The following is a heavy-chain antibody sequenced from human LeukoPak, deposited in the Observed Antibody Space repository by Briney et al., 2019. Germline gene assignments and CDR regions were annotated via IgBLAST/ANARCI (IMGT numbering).Heavy chain of an antibody. Sequence: KTSETLSLTCTVSGGSISSGSYCWGWIRQPPGKGLEWIGNIYKSGSTYYKSSLKSRVTISVDTSKNQFSLKLSSVTAADTAVYYCARAHRYNWNYSGGFDPWGQGTLVTVSS. J-gene: IGHJ5*02. CDR1: GGSISSGSYC. CDR3: ARAHRYNWNYSGGFDP. V-gene: IGHV4-39*07. D-gene: IGHD1-7*01. CDR2: IYKSGST.